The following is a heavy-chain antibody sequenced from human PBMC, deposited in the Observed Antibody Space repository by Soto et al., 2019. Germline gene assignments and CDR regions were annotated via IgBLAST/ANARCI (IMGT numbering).Heavy chain of an antibody. J-gene: IGHJ4*02. V-gene: IGHV3-23*01. Sequence: GGSLRLSCAASGFTFSSYAMSWVRQAPGKGLEWVSAISGSGGSTYYADSVKGRFTISRDNSKNTLYLQMNSLRAEDTAVYYCAKDFFVQVAGISSPFDYWGQGTLVTVSS. D-gene: IGHD6-19*01. CDR2: ISGSGGST. CDR1: GFTFSSYA. CDR3: AKDFFVQVAGISSPFDY.